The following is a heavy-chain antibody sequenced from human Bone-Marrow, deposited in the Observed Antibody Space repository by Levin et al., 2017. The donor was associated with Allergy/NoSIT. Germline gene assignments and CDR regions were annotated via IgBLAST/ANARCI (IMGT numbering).Heavy chain of an antibody. CDR3: AKGTGNYYDTTGHFDF. D-gene: IGHD3-22*01. V-gene: IGHV3-30*18. CDR2: ISYDGGHD. CDR1: GFNFFNYG. Sequence: PGESLKISCAASGFNFFNYGMHWVRQAPGKGLEWVATISYDGGHDYYADSVRGRFTISRDNSRERVYLQMNSLRPEDTAVFYCAKGTGNYYDTTGHFDFWGRGTLVTVSS. J-gene: IGHJ4*02.